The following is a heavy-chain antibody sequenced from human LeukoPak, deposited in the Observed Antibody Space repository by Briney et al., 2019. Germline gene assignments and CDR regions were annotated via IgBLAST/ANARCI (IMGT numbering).Heavy chain of an antibody. CDR3: ARGNSVGDNAWWFDP. D-gene: IGHD1-26*01. V-gene: IGHV1-46*01. CDR2: INPTGGST. Sequence: GASVKVSCKASGYTFTSYYMHWVRQAPGQGLEWMGIINPTGGSTGYAQKFQGRVTMTRDMSTSTDYMELSSLRSEDTAIYYCARGNSVGDNAWWFDPWGQGTLVTVSS. J-gene: IGHJ5*02. CDR1: GYTFTSYY.